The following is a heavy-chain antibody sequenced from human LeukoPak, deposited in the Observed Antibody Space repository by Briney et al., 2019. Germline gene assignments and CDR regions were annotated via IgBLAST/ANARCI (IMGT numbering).Heavy chain of an antibody. D-gene: IGHD2-8*01. CDR3: AREVPAEVSDY. J-gene: IGHJ4*02. V-gene: IGHV3-21*01. CDR2: ISSSSSYI. CDR1: GFTFSSYS. Sequence: PGGSLRLSCAASGFTFSSYSMTWVRQAPGKGLEWVSSISSSSSYIYYADSVKGRFTISRDNAKNSLYLQMNSLRAEDTAVYYCAREVPAEVSDYWGQGTLVTVSS.